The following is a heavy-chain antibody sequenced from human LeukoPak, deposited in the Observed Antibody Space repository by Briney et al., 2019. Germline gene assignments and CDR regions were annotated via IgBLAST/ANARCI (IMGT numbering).Heavy chain of an antibody. J-gene: IGHJ3*02. D-gene: IGHD1-26*01. CDR2: IGSSSSTI. CDR1: GFTFSSYS. V-gene: IGHV3-48*01. Sequence: GGSLRLSCAASGFTFSSYSMNWVRQAPGKGLEWVSYIGSSSSTIYYADSVKGRFTISRDNAKNSLYLQMNSLRAEDTAVYYCARAGSWELQAFDIWGQGTMVTVSS. CDR3: ARAGSWELQAFDI.